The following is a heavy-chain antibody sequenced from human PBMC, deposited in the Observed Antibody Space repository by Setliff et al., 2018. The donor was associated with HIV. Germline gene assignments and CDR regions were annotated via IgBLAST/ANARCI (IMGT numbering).Heavy chain of an antibody. V-gene: IGHV4-38-2*02. CDR3: ARVYYFDSSGYYQRGDVFDI. CDR1: GYSINTAYY. CDR2: FHHSGST. D-gene: IGHD3-22*01. J-gene: IGHJ3*02. Sequence: PSETLSLTCSVSGYSINTAYYWGWIRQSPGKGLEWIGGFHHSGSTHYNPSPKSRVPISGQTSNNHFSLQLTPVTAADTAIYHCARVYYFDSSGYYQRGDVFDIWGQGTMVTVSS.